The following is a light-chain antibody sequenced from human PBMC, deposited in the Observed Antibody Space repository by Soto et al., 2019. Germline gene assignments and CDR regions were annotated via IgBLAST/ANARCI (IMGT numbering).Light chain of an antibody. CDR3: QQYETYSPAT. J-gene: IGKJ1*01. Sequence: EIVMTQSPATLSVSPGERATLSCRASQSVSSDLAWYQHKPGQAPRLLIYGASTRATGIPARFSGSGSGTEFTLTINRLQPDDFATYYCQQYETYSPATFGQGTKVEVK. V-gene: IGKV3-15*01. CDR2: GAS. CDR1: QSVSSD.